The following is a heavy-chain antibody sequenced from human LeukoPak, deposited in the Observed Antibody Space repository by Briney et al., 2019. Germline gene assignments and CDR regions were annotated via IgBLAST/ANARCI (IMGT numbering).Heavy chain of an antibody. D-gene: IGHD2-2*01. V-gene: IGHV4-34*01. CDR1: GGSFSGYY. CDR3: ARRRRGIVVVPAARPSSGWFDP. Sequence: PSETLSLTCAVYGGSFSGYYWSWIRQPPGKGLEWIGEINHSGSTNYNPSLKSRVTISVDTSKNQFSLKLSSVTAADTAVYYCARRRRGIVVVPAARPSSGWFDPWGQGTLVTVSS. CDR2: INHSGST. J-gene: IGHJ5*02.